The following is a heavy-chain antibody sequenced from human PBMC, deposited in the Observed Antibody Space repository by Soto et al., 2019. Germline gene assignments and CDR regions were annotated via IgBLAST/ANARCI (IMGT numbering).Heavy chain of an antibody. D-gene: IGHD3-3*02. J-gene: IGHJ6*02. CDR2: ISSSSYI. Sequence: GGSLRLSCAASGFTFSSYSMNWVRQAPGKGLEWVSSISSSSYIYYADSVKGRFTISRDNAKNSLYLQMNSLRAEDTAVYYCARDRSPFLRGANYYYYGMDVWGQGTTVTVSS. CDR3: ARDRSPFLRGANYYYYGMDV. V-gene: IGHV3-21*01. CDR1: GFTFSSYS.